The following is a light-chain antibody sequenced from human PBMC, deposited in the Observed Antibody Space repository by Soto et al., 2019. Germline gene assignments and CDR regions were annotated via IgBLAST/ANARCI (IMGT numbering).Light chain of an antibody. CDR2: DAS. V-gene: IGKV3-20*01. CDR1: QSVSSSY. Sequence: EIVLTQSPGTLSLSPGERATLSCRASQSVSSSYLAWYQQKPGQAPRLLIYDASRATGIPDRFSASGSGTDLTLTITRLETEDFAVYYGQHYGTSALFGPGTKVEI. J-gene: IGKJ3*01. CDR3: QHYGTSAL.